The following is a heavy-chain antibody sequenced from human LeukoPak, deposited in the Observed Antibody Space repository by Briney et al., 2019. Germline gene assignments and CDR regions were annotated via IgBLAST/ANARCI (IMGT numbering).Heavy chain of an antibody. D-gene: IGHD3-22*01. V-gene: IGHV3-11*01. CDR1: GFTFSGYH. Sequence: GGSLRLSCAASGFTFSGYHMSWIRQAPGKGLEWVSYISSSGSTIYYADSVKGRFTISRDNAKNSLYLQMNSLRAEDTAVYYCARDQEVITDYYYYYGMDVWGQGTTVTVSS. J-gene: IGHJ6*02. CDR3: ARDQEVITDYYYYYGMDV. CDR2: ISSSGSTI.